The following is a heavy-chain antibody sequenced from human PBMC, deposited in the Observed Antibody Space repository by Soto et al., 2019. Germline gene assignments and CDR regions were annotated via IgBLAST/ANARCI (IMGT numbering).Heavy chain of an antibody. CDR2: FSGGGRTT. CDR3: ATPIGDFWRGSAGPHYLDV. D-gene: IGHD3-3*01. V-gene: IGHV3-23*01. CDR1: GFTLSSYG. Sequence: EVQLLESGGGLVQTGGSLRLSCAASGFTLSSYGMSWVRQAPGKGLEWVSGFSGGGRTTYYADSVKGRFTISRDDSKNTVFLQMNSLRADDTAVYYCATPIGDFWRGSAGPHYLDVWGKGTAVTVS. J-gene: IGHJ6*03.